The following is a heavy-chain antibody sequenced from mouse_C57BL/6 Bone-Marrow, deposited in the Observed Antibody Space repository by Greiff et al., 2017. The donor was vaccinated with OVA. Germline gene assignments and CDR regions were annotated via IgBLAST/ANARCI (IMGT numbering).Heavy chain of an antibody. D-gene: IGHD1-1*01. CDR3: ARERYLLGDY. J-gene: IGHJ2*01. CDR1: GYTFTSYW. CDR2: IDPSDSYT. Sequence: QVQLQQPGAELVMPGASVKLSCKASGYTFTSYWMHWVKQRPGQGLELIGEIDPSDSYTNYNQKFKGKSTLTVDKSSSTAYMQLSSLTSEDSAVYYCARERYLLGDYWGQGTTLTVSS. V-gene: IGHV1-69*01.